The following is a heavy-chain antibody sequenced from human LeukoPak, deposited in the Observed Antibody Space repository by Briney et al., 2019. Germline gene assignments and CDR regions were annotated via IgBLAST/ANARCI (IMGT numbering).Heavy chain of an antibody. V-gene: IGHV1-2*02. CDR1: GYTFTGYY. Sequence: GASVKVSCKASGYTFTGYYMHWVRQAPGQGLEWMGWINPNSGGTNYAQKFQGRVTMTRDTSISTAYMELSRLRSDDTAVYYCARVQYGSSGWYPYDYWGQGTLVTVSS. J-gene: IGHJ4*02. D-gene: IGHD6-19*01. CDR2: INPNSGGT. CDR3: ARVQYGSSGWYPYDY.